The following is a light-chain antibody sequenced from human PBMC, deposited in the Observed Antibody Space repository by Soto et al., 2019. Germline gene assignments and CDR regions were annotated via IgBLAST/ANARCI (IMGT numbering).Light chain of an antibody. CDR1: SSDVGGYNY. J-gene: IGLJ1*01. CDR3: CSYAGSSYV. Sequence: HSALTQPRSVSGSPGQSVTISCTGTSSDVGGYNYVSWYQQHPGKAPKVIIYDVSKWPSGVPDRFSGSKSGNTASLTISGLQAEDEADYYCCSYAGSSYVFGTGTKVTVL. V-gene: IGLV2-11*01. CDR2: DVS.